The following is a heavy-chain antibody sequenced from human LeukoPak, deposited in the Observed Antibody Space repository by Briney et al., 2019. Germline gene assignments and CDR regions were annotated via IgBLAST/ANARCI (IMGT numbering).Heavy chain of an antibody. V-gene: IGHV7-4-1*02. CDR3: ARVSGYCSDASCYPVY. J-gene: IGHJ4*02. Sequence: ASVKVSCKASGYTFTSYVMSWLRQAPGQGLEWMGWINTNTGNPTYAQGFTGRFVFSLATSVNTAYLQITSLKAEDTAVYFCARVSGYCSDASCYPVYWGQGTLVTVSS. CDR1: GYTFTSYV. D-gene: IGHD2-15*01. CDR2: INTNTGNP.